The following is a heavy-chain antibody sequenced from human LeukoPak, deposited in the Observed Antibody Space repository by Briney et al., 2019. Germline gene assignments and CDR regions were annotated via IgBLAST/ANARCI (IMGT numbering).Heavy chain of an antibody. Sequence: PSETLSLTCTVSGGSISSSSYYWGWIRQPPGKGLEWIGSIYYSGSTYYNPSLKSRVTISVDTSKNQFSLKLSSVTAADTAVYYCARGLGWGRSYYFDYWGQGTLVTVSS. V-gene: IGHV4-39*07. CDR1: GGSISSSSYY. CDR2: IYYSGST. J-gene: IGHJ4*02. CDR3: ARGLGWGRSYYFDY. D-gene: IGHD2-2*03.